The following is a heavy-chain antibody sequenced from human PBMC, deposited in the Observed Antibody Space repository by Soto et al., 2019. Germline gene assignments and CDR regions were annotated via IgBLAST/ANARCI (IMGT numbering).Heavy chain of an antibody. J-gene: IGHJ4*02. V-gene: IGHV3-23*01. CDR3: AKAPFCGYDRLFYFHY. CDR1: GFTFSSYA. CDR2: LSASGGDT. Sequence: EVQLLESGGGLVQPGGSLRLSCAASGFTFSSYAMSWVRQAPGKGLEWVSVLSASGGDTYYAYSVKGRFTISRDYSKKTLYLQTKSLRVEDTAVYFCAKAPFCGYDRLFYFHYWGQGTLVTVSS. D-gene: IGHD5-12*01.